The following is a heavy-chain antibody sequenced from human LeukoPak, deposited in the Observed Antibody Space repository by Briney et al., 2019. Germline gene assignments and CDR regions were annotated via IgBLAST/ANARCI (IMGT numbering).Heavy chain of an antibody. V-gene: IGHV1-18*01. CDR3: ARNYYDSSGYYSLTREYYFDY. Sequence: ASVKVSCKASGYTFTSYGISWVRQAPGQGLEWMGWISAYNGNTNYAQKLQGRVTMTTDTSTSTAYMELSSLRSEDTAVYYCARNYYDSSGYYSLTREYYFDYWGQGTLVTVSS. CDR2: ISAYNGNT. CDR1: GYTFTSYG. D-gene: IGHD3-22*01. J-gene: IGHJ4*02.